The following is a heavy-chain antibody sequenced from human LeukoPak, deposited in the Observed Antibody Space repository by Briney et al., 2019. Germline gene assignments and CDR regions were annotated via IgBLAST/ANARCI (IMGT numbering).Heavy chain of an antibody. CDR2: IYYSGST. D-gene: IGHD6-19*01. CDR1: GGSISSYY. CDR3: ARAISGSYDFGY. J-gene: IGHJ4*02. V-gene: IGHV4-59*01. Sequence: SETLSLTCTVSGGSISSYYWSWIRQPPGKGLEWIGYIYYSGSTNYNPSLKSRVTISVDTSKNQFSLKLSSVTAADTAVYYCARAISGSYDFGYWGQGALVTVSS.